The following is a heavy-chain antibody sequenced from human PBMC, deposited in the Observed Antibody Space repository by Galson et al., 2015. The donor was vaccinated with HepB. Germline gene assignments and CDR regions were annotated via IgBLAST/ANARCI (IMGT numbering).Heavy chain of an antibody. Sequence: TLSLTCAVYGGSFSGYYWSWIRQPPGKGLEWIGEINHSGSTNYNPSLKSRVTISVDTSKNQFSLKLSSVTAADTAVYYCARGDSSGYRGAYFDYWGQGTLVTVSS. CDR2: INHSGST. D-gene: IGHD3-22*01. J-gene: IGHJ4*02. V-gene: IGHV4-34*01. CDR3: ARGDSSGYRGAYFDY. CDR1: GGSFSGYY.